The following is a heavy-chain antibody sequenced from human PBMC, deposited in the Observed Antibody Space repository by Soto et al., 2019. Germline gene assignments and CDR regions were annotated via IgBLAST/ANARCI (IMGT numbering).Heavy chain of an antibody. J-gene: IGHJ5*02. D-gene: IGHD3-22*01. V-gene: IGHV1-69*13. CDR3: ARYVPGGYDSSGYYHYNWFDP. CDR2: IIPIFGTA. Sequence: SVKVSCKASGGTFSSYAISWVRQAPGQGLEWMGGIIPIFGTANYAQKFQGRVTITADESTSTAYMELSSLRSEDTAVYYCARYVPGGYDSSGYYHYNWFDPWGQGTLVTVS. CDR1: GGTFSSYA.